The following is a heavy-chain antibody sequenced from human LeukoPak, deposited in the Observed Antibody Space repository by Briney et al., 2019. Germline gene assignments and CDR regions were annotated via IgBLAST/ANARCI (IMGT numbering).Heavy chain of an antibody. D-gene: IGHD6-19*01. Sequence: PGGSLRLSCAASGFTFSSYAMSWVRQAPGKGLEWVSAISGSGGSTYYADSVKGRFAISRDNSKNTLYLQINSLRVEDTAIYYCARDDTAVAGQDYWGQGTLVTVSS. CDR1: GFTFSSYA. V-gene: IGHV3-23*01. CDR3: ARDDTAVAGQDY. J-gene: IGHJ4*02. CDR2: ISGSGGST.